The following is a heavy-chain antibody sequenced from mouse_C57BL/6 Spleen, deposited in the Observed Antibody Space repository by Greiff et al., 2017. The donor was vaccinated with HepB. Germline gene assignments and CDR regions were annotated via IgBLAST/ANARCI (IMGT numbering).Heavy chain of an antibody. CDR2: IYPRDGST. CDR1: GYTFTSYD. CDR3: ASEDDGYH. D-gene: IGHD2-3*01. V-gene: IGHV1-85*01. Sequence: VQLQQSGPELVKPGASVKLSCKASGYTFTSYDINWVKQRPGQGLEWIGWIYPRDGSTKYNEKFKGKATLTVDTSSSTAYMERHSLTSEDSAVYFCASEDDGYHWGQGTLVTVSA. J-gene: IGHJ3*01.